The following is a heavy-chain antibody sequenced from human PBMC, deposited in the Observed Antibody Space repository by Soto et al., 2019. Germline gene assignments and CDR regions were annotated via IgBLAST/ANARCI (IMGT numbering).Heavy chain of an antibody. Sequence: QVQLVQSGAEVKKPGASVKISCRASGYRFSDHGIHWMRQAPGQRPEWMGWIHPGNGNTRSPQKFQGRVTFTRDTSASTAYMELSSLTSEDTAVYFCARDRYTATTVWFDPWGHGSLVTVSS. CDR1: GYRFSDHG. CDR2: IHPGNGNT. D-gene: IGHD3-16*02. J-gene: IGHJ5*02. V-gene: IGHV1-3*01. CDR3: ARDRYTATTVWFDP.